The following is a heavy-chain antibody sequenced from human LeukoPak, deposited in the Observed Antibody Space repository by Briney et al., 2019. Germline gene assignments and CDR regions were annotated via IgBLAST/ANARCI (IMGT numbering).Heavy chain of an antibody. CDR2: FKSSSYI. J-gene: IGHJ5*01. CDR3: VLAPNSNWFDF. V-gene: IGHV3-21*01. Sequence: GGSLRLSCAASGFVFSSYDMNWVRQAPGKGLEWVSCFKSSSYIYYADSVRGRFTISRDNAKNSLYLQMNSLRAEDTAVYYCVLAPNSNWFDFWGQGTRVTVSS. CDR1: GFVFSSYD. D-gene: IGHD2-8*01.